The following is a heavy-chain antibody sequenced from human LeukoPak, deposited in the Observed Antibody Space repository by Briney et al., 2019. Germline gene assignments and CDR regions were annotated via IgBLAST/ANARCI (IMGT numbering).Heavy chain of an antibody. CDR3: AKDRALVGAPDY. Sequence: GGSLRLSCAASGFTFSSYAMSWVRQAPGKGPEWVSAISGSGGSTYYADSVKGRFTISRDNSKNTLYLQMNSLRAEDTAVYYCAKDRALVGAPDYWGQGTLVTVSS. D-gene: IGHD1-26*01. V-gene: IGHV3-23*01. CDR1: GFTFSSYA. J-gene: IGHJ4*02. CDR2: ISGSGGST.